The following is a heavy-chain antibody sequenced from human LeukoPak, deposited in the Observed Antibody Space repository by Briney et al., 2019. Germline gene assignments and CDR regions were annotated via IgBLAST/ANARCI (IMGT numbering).Heavy chain of an antibody. D-gene: IGHD1-26*01. CDR3: AREYSRGWETVLLHWYFDL. CDR2: ISGSGGST. V-gene: IGHV3-23*01. J-gene: IGHJ2*01. CDR1: GFTFSSYA. Sequence: PGGSLRLSCAASGFTFSSYAMSWVRQAPGKGLEWVSAISGSGGSTYYADSVKGRFSISRDNSKNTLYLQMNSLRAEDTAVYYCAREYSRGWETVLLHWYFDLWGRGTLVTVSS.